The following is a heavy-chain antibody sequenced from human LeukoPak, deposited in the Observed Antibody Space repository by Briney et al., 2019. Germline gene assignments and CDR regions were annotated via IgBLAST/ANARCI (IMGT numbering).Heavy chain of an antibody. D-gene: IGHD1-7*01. CDR2: INDSGRT. Sequence: SETLSLTCAVYGGSFSNYYWSWLRQPPGKGLEWIGEINDSGRTNYNPSLMSRVTVSVDTSKNQFSLRLTSVTATDTAVYYCARRWNYGRNFYIDVWGNGATVSVSS. CDR1: GGSFSNYY. J-gene: IGHJ6*03. V-gene: IGHV4-34*01. CDR3: ARRWNYGRNFYIDV.